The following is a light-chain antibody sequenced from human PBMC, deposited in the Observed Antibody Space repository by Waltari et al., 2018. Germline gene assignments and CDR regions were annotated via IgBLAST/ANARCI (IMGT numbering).Light chain of an antibody. J-gene: IGKJ1*01. CDR2: KAS. CDR3: QQYDNYWT. Sequence: DIQMTQSPSTLSASVGDRVIITCRASQSITNWLAWYQQKTGKSPKLLIYKASNLESGVPSRFSGSGSGTEFTLTISSLQPDDFATYYCQQYDNYWTFGQGTKVEIK. CDR1: QSITNW. V-gene: IGKV1-5*03.